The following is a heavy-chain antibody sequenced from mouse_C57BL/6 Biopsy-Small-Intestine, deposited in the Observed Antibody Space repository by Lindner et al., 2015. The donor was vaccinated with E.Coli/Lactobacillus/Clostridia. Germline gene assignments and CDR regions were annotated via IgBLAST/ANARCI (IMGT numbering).Heavy chain of an antibody. CDR1: GFNIKDYY. J-gene: IGHJ4*01. CDR3: ARWGLRRGGYAMDY. CDR2: IDPEDGET. D-gene: IGHD2-4*01. Sequence: VQLQESGAELVKPGASARLSCTGSGFNIKDYYMHWVKQRTEQGLEWIGRIDPEDGETRYAPKFQGKATIAADTSSNTAYLQLSSLTSEDTAVYYCARWGLRRGGYAMDYWGQGTSVTVSS. V-gene: IGHV14-2*01.